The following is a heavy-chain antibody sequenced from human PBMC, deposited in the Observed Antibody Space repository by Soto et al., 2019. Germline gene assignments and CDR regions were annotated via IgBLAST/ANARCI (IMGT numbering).Heavy chain of an antibody. V-gene: IGHV3-30*03. CDR1: GFTFRSYG. CDR3: SRGSGVVVPAAMTYYYYYGMDV. Sequence: PGGSLRLSCAASGFTFRSYGIHWVRQAPGEGLEWVAVISYDGSNKYYVDSVKGRFTNSRDNSKNTLCLQMNSLRAEETAVYNYSRGSGVVVPAAMTYYYYYGMDVWGQGTTVTVSS. J-gene: IGHJ6*02. CDR2: ISYDGSNK. D-gene: IGHD2-2*01.